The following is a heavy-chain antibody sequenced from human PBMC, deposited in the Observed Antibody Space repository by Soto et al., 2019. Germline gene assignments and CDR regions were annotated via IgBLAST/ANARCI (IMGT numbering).Heavy chain of an antibody. CDR2: IYYSGST. CDR1: GGSISSGGYY. V-gene: IGHV4-31*03. CDR3: ARGVTMVRGVIHTPYFDY. D-gene: IGHD3-10*01. Sequence: QVQLQESGPGLVKPSQTLSLTCTVSGGSISSGGYYWSWIRQHPGKGLEWIGYIYYSGSTYYNPSLKSRVTISVDTSKNQFSLKLSSVTAANTAVYYCARGVTMVRGVIHTPYFDYWGQGTLVTVSS. J-gene: IGHJ4*02.